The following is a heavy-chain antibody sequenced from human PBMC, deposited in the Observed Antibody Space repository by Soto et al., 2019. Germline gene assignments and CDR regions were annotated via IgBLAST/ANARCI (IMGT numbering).Heavy chain of an antibody. V-gene: IGHV3-11*05. J-gene: IGHJ4*02. CDR2: ISSSSSYT. Sequence: PGGSLRLSCAASGFTFSDYYMSWIRQAPGKGLEWVSYISSSSSYTNYADSVKGRFTISRDNAKNSLYLQMNSLRAEDTAVYYCAVDSVYYGDYELNYFDYWGQGTLVTVSS. D-gene: IGHD4-17*01. CDR1: GFTFSDYY. CDR3: AVDSVYYGDYELNYFDY.